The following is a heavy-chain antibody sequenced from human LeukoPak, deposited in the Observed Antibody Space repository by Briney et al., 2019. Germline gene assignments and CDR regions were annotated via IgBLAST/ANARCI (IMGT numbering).Heavy chain of an antibody. CDR1: VCTLTGYC. CDR3: ARVGVTHATYYYYMDV. D-gene: IGHD2-21*02. CDR2: INPNSGGT. Sequence: ASVKVSCKASVCTLTGYCMHWVRQAPGQGLDGMGWINPNSGGTNYAQKFQGRVTMTRDTSISAAYMELSRLRSDDTAVYYCARVGVTHATYYYYMDVWGKGTTVTISS. V-gene: IGHV1-2*02. J-gene: IGHJ6*03.